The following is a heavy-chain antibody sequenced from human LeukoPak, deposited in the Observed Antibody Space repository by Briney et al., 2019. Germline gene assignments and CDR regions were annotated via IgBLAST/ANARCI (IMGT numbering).Heavy chain of an antibody. D-gene: IGHD5-18*01. CDR3: ARDGYSYGYDD. Sequence: SETLSLTCTVSGGSISSGGYYWSWIRQHPGKGLEWIGYIYYSGSTYYNPSLKSRVTMSVDTSKNQFSLKLSSVTAADTAVYYCARDGYSYGYDDWGQGTLVTVSS. J-gene: IGHJ4*02. V-gene: IGHV4-31*03. CDR2: IYYSGST. CDR1: GGSISSGGYY.